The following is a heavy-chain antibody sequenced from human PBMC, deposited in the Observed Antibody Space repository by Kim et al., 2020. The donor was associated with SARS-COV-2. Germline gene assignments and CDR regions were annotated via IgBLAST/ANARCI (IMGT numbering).Heavy chain of an antibody. CDR1: GGSFSGYY. Sequence: SETLSLTCAVYGGSFSGYYWSWIRQPPGKGLEWIGEINHSGSTNYNPSLKSRVTISVDTSKNQFSLKLSSVTAADTAVYYCARSLYYDILTGPPWGQGTLVTVSS. CDR2: INHSGST. D-gene: IGHD3-9*01. V-gene: IGHV4-34*01. CDR3: ARSLYYDILTGPP. J-gene: IGHJ5*02.